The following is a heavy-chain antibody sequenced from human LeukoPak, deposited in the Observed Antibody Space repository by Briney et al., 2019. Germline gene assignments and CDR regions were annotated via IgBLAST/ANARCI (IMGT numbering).Heavy chain of an antibody. V-gene: IGHV4-39*01. Sequence: SETLSLTCTVSGGSVSSNSSYWGWIRQPPGKGLEWIGSIFYSGNSHYNPSLKSRVTISVDTSKNQVSLRLSSVTAADTALYYCERRSYGSSWFPSWFDPWAREPWSPSPQ. CDR2: IFYSGNS. CDR1: GGSVSSNSSY. J-gene: IGHJ5*02. CDR3: ERRSYGSSWFPSWFDP. D-gene: IGHD6-13*01.